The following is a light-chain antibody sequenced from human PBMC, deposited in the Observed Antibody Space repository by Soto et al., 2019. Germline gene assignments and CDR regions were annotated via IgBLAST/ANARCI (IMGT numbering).Light chain of an antibody. J-gene: IGKJ1*01. CDR1: QSISSY. Sequence: DNQMSQSPSSLSDSVGDRVTITRPASQSISSYLNWYQKKPGKAPKILIYAASSLQSRVPSRFSGSGSGTDFNLTISSLQTEDLATYYCQQSYSTPWTGGQGTRVDIK. CDR3: QQSYSTPWT. CDR2: AAS. V-gene: IGKV1-39*01.